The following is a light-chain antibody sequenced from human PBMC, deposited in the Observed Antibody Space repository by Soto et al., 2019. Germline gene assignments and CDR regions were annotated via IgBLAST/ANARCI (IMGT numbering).Light chain of an antibody. CDR2: TDN. V-gene: IGLV1-44*01. CDR3: AAWDDSLNGLYV. J-gene: IGLJ1*01. Sequence: QSVLTQPPSASGTPGERVTISCSGSSSNIGINTVNWYQQVPGTAPKLLICTDNQRPSGVPDRFSGSKSGTSASLAISGLQSEDEADYYCAAWDDSLNGLYVFGTGTKVTV. CDR1: SSNIGINT.